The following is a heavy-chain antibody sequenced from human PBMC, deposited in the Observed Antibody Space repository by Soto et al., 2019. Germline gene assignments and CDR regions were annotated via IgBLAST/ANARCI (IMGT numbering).Heavy chain of an antibody. CDR1: GGTFSNYA. CDR2: IIPIFGTT. D-gene: IGHD6-13*01. J-gene: IGHJ4*02. V-gene: IGHV1-69*12. CDR3: ARVSSSWYNDYFDY. Sequence: QVQLVQSGAEVKKPGSSVKVSCKASGGTFSNYAISWVRQAPGQGLEWMGGIIPIFGTTNYAQRFQGRVTITADESTSTAYMDLSRLRSEDTAVYYCARVSSSWYNDYFDYWGQGTLVTVSS.